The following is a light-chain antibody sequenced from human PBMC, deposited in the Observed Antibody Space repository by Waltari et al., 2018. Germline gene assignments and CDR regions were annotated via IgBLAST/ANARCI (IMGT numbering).Light chain of an antibody. Sequence: DVVMTQSPLSLPVTLGQPASISCRSSQSLLHSNGNTYLTWCQQRPGQSPRRLIYKVSNRDSGVPDRFIGSGSGTDFTLKISRVEAEDVGVYYCMQGTHWPTFGQGTKVEIK. J-gene: IGKJ1*01. CDR3: MQGTHWPT. CDR2: KVS. V-gene: IGKV2-30*02. CDR1: QSLLHSNGNTY.